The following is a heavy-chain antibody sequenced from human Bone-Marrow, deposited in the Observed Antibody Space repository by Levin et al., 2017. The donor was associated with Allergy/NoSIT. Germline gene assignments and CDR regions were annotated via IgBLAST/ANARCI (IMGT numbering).Heavy chain of an antibody. Sequence: KRGESLKISCKGSGYSFTSYWIGWVRQMPGKGLEWMGIIYPGDSDTRYSPSFQGQVTISADKSISTAYLQWSSLKASDTAMYYCARHRGSGSWADWFDPWGQGTLVTVSS. CDR1: GYSFTSYW. J-gene: IGHJ5*02. D-gene: IGHD1-26*01. V-gene: IGHV5-51*01. CDR2: IYPGDSDT. CDR3: ARHRGSGSWADWFDP.